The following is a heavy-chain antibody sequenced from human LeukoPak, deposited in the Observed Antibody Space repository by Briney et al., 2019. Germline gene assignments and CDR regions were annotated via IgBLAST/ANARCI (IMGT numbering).Heavy chain of an antibody. CDR1: EFSVGSNY. D-gene: IGHD4-17*01. J-gene: IGHJ4*02. CDR3: AKEIWPTVTTPGHTHFDY. V-gene: IGHV3-30*02. CDR2: IRYDGRNK. Sequence: GGSLRLSCAASEFSVGSNYMTWVRQAPGKGLEWVAFIRYDGRNKYYADSVKGRFTISRDNSKNTLCLQMNSLRAEDTAVYYCAKEIWPTVTTPGHTHFDYWGQGTLVTVSS.